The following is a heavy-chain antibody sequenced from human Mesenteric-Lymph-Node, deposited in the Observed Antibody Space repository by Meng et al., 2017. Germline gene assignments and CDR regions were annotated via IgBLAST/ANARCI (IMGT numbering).Heavy chain of an antibody. CDR1: GFTFSNYA. J-gene: IGHJ4*02. D-gene: IGHD6-13*01. CDR2: FSGSDGGT. V-gene: IGHV3-23*01. CDR3: AKEMGAVGTPYFDY. Sequence: EVQLLESGGGLVQPGGSLRLTCSASGFTFSNYAISWVRQAPGKGLEWVSAFSGSDGGTHYADSVKGRFTISRDSSKNTLYLQMNSLRAEDTAIYYCAKEMGAVGTPYFDYWGRGTLVTVSS.